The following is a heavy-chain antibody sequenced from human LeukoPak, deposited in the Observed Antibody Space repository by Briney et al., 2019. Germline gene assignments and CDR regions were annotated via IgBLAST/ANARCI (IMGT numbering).Heavy chain of an antibody. CDR1: GFTFSSYS. Sequence: GGSLRLSCAASGFTFSSYSMNWVRQAPGKGLEWVSYISSSSSTIYYADSVKGRFTISRDNSKNTLYLQMNSLRAEDTAVCYCARDLEDCSGGSCYSWFDPWGQGTLVTVSS. CDR2: ISSSSSTI. D-gene: IGHD2-15*01. J-gene: IGHJ5*02. CDR3: ARDLEDCSGGSCYSWFDP. V-gene: IGHV3-48*01.